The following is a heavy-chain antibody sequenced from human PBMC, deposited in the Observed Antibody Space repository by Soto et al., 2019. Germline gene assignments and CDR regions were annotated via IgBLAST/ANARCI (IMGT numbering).Heavy chain of an antibody. CDR1: GFTFSSYA. D-gene: IGHD6-13*01. J-gene: IGHJ4*02. CDR2: ISGSGGST. CDR3: AKSRYSSSWYYFDY. Sequence: RRLSCAASGFTFSSYAMSWVRQAPGKGLEWVSAISGSGGSTYYADSVKGRFTISRDNSKNTLYLQMNSLRAEDTAVYYCAKSRYSSSWYYFDYWGQGTLVTVSS. V-gene: IGHV3-23*01.